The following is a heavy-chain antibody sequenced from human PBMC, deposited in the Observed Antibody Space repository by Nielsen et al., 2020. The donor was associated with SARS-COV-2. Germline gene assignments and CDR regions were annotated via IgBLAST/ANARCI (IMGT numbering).Heavy chain of an antibody. D-gene: IGHD2-2*01. CDR2: ISAYNGNT. J-gene: IGHJ6*02. CDR3: ASIVVVPGGMDV. V-gene: IGHV1-18*04. CDR1: GYTFTAYY. Sequence: ASVKVSCKASGYTFTAYYMHWVRQAPGQGLEWMGWISAYNGNTNYAQKLQGRVTMTTDTSTSTAYMELSRLRSDDTAVYYCASIVVVPGGMDVWGQGTTVTVSS.